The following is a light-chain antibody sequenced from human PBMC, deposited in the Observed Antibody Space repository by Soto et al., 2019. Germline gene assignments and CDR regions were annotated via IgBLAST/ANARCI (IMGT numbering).Light chain of an antibody. J-gene: IGKJ4*01. V-gene: IGKV3-15*01. CDR2: GAS. CDR3: QQYNNWPLT. Sequence: EIVMTQSPATLSVSPGERATLSCRASQSVSSNLALYQQKPGQVPKLLIYGASTMASGIPARVSGSGSGTEFTLPISSLQSEDFAVNYCQQYNNWPLTFGGGTKVEIK. CDR1: QSVSSN.